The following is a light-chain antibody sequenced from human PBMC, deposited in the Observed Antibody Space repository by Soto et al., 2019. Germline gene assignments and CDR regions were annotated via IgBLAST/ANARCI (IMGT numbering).Light chain of an antibody. CDR2: EVS. CDR3: TSYVGSNIWV. J-gene: IGLJ3*02. CDR1: SSDVGAYKY. Sequence: QSALTQPPYASGPPGQSVTISCTGTSSDVGAYKYVSWYQQYSGKAPKLMIYEVSKRPSGVPDRFSGSKSGNTASLSVCGLQAEDEADYFCTSYVGSNIWVFGGGTKLTVL. V-gene: IGLV2-8*01.